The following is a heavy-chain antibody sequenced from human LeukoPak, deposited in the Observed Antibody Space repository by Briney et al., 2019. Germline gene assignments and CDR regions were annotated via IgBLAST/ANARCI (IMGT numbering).Heavy chain of an antibody. Sequence: QPGGSLRLSCAASGFTFSSHWMHWVRQAPGKGLVWVSRINSDGSSTSYADSVKGRFTISRDNAKNTLYLQMNSLRAEDTAVYYCARAPIVGATTNWFDPWGQGTLVTVSS. J-gene: IGHJ5*02. V-gene: IGHV3-74*01. CDR1: GFTFSSHW. CDR2: INSDGSST. D-gene: IGHD1-26*01. CDR3: ARAPIVGATTNWFDP.